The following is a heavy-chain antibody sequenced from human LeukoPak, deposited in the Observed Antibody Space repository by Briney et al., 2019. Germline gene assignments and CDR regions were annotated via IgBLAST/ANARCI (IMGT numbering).Heavy chain of an antibody. D-gene: IGHD6-13*01. J-gene: IGHJ4*02. Sequence: PGGSLRLSCAASGFTFSDYYMSWIRQAPGKGLEWVSYISSSSSYIYYADSVKGRFTISRDNAKNSLYLQMNSLRAEDTAVYYCATIAAAVGGFDYWGQGTLVTVSS. CDR1: GFTFSDYY. CDR3: ATIAAAVGGFDY. V-gene: IGHV3-11*06. CDR2: ISSSSSYI.